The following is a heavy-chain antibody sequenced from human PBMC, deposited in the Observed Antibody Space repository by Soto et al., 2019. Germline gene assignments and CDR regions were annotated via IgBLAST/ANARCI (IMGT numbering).Heavy chain of an antibody. J-gene: IGHJ4*02. CDR2: VNPNGEST. Sequence: QVQVVQSGAEVKEPGASVKVSCKASGYSSSNYYTHWVRQAPGQGLERMGIVNPNGESTNYAQRFQGRVALTRDTSTNTDYMELSRLTSDDTAIYFCASVTTIWSNWGQGTLVTVSS. CDR3: ASVTTIWSN. CDR1: GYSSSNYY. D-gene: IGHD2-21*02. V-gene: IGHV1-46*01.